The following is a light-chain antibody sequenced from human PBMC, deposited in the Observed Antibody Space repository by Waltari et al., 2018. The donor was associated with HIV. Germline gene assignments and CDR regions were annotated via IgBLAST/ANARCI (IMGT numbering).Light chain of an antibody. Sequence: SYVLPQPPSVSVAPGQTARITCGRNNIGSKSVHWYQQRPGQAPVLVVYDDSDRPSGIPERFSGSKSGNTATLTISRAEAGDEADYYCQVWDSSSDHYVFGTGTKVTV. CDR2: DDS. V-gene: IGLV3-21*02. J-gene: IGLJ1*01. CDR3: QVWDSSSDHYV. CDR1: NIGSKS.